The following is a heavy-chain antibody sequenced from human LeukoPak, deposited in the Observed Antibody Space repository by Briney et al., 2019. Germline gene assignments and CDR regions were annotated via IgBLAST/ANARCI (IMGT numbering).Heavy chain of an antibody. Sequence: PGGSLRLSCAASGFTVSSNYMSWVRQAPGKGLEWVSFIYSGGSTYSADYVKGRFTISRDNSKNTLYLQMNSLRAEDTAVYYCARRYGSGWYDYWGQGTLVTVSS. CDR2: IYSGGST. V-gene: IGHV3-53*01. D-gene: IGHD6-19*01. J-gene: IGHJ4*02. CDR3: ARRYGSGWYDY. CDR1: GFTVSSNY.